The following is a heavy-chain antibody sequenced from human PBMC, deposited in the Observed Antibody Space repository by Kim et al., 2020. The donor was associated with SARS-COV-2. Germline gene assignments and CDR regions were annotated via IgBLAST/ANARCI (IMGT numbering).Heavy chain of an antibody. Sequence: SETLSLTCTVSGGSISSYYWSWIRQPAGKGLEWIGRIYTSGSTNYNPSLKSRVTMSVDTSKNQFSLKLSSVTAADTAVYYCARASAYGDPQPYYYYGMDVWGQGTTVTVSS. J-gene: IGHJ6*02. V-gene: IGHV4-4*07. CDR1: GGSISSYY. D-gene: IGHD4-17*01. CDR2: IYTSGST. CDR3: ARASAYGDPQPYYYYGMDV.